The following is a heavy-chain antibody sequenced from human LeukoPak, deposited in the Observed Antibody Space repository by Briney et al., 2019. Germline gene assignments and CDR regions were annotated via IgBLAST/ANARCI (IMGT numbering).Heavy chain of an antibody. CDR2: ISGSGGST. D-gene: IGHD3-10*01. V-gene: IGHV3-23*01. CDR3: AKDQQSYYGSESPFDY. CDR1: GFTFSSYA. Sequence: PGGSLRLSCAASGFTFSSYAMSWVRQAPGKGLEWVSAISGSGGSTYYADSVKGRFTISRDNSKNTLYLQMNSLRAEDTAVYYCAKDQQSYYGSESPFDYWGQGTLVTVSS. J-gene: IGHJ4*02.